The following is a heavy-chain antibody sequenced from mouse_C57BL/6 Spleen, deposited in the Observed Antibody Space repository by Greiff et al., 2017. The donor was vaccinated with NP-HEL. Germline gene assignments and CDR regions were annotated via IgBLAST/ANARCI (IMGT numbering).Heavy chain of an antibody. Sequence: EVQLKESGGGLVKPGGSLKLSCAASGFTFSDYGMHWVRQAPEKGLEWVAYISSGSSTIYYADTVKGRFTISRDNAKNTLFLQMTSLRSEDTAMYYCATEDSSGYYAMDYWGQGTSVTVSS. J-gene: IGHJ4*01. CDR1: GFTFSDYG. CDR3: ATEDSSGYYAMDY. V-gene: IGHV5-17*01. CDR2: ISSGSSTI. D-gene: IGHD3-2*02.